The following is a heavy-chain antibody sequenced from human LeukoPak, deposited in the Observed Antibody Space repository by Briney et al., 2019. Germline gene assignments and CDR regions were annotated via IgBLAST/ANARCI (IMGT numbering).Heavy chain of an antibody. J-gene: IGHJ4*02. V-gene: IGHV3-21*01. Sequence: GGSLRLSCAASGFTFSSYNMNWVRQAPGKGLEWVSSISSSSSYIYYADSVKGRFTISRDNAKNSLYLQMNSLRAEDTAVYYCARGPRGSGSYYDWGQGTLVTVSS. CDR2: ISSSSSYI. CDR1: GFTFSSYN. CDR3: ARGPRGSGSYYD. D-gene: IGHD3-10*01.